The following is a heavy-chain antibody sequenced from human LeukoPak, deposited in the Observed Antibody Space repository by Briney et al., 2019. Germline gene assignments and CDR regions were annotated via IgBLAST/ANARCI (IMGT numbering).Heavy chain of an antibody. J-gene: IGHJ6*02. CDR2: IYYSGST. V-gene: IGHV4-59*12. CDR3: ASTDSYYYYYGMDV. CDR1: GGSISSYY. Sequence: SETLSLTCTVSGGSISSYYWSWIRQPPGKGLEWIGYIYYSGSTNHNPSLKSRVTISVDTSKNQFSLKLSSVTAADTAVYYCASTDSYYYYYGMDVWGQGTTVTVSS.